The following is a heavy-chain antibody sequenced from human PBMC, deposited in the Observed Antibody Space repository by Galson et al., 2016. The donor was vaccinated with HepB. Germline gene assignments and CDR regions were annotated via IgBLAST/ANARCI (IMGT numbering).Heavy chain of an antibody. CDR2: IYPGDSDT. V-gene: IGHV5-51*01. CDR1: GYSFSSHW. Sequence: QSGAEVKKPGESLKISCKGSGYSFSSHWIGWVRQMPGKGLEWMGIIYPGDSDTRYSPSFQGQVTISADKSIRTAYLQWSSLKASDTAMYYCARQRTSGYSPPYDGMDVWGQGTTVTVPS. J-gene: IGHJ6*02. CDR3: ARQRTSGYSPPYDGMDV. D-gene: IGHD3-22*01.